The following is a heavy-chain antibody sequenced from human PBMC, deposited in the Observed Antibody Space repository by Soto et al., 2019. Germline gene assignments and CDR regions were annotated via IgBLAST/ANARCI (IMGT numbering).Heavy chain of an antibody. Sequence: SETLSLTCTVSGGSISSSSYYWGWIRQPPGKGLEWIGSIYYSGSTYYNPSLKSRVTISVDTSKNQFSLKLSSVTAADTAVYYCARGIVVVVAATYPNFDYWGQGTLVTVSS. V-gene: IGHV4-39*01. CDR2: IYYSGST. J-gene: IGHJ4*02. D-gene: IGHD2-15*01. CDR1: GGSISSSSYY. CDR3: ARGIVVVVAATYPNFDY.